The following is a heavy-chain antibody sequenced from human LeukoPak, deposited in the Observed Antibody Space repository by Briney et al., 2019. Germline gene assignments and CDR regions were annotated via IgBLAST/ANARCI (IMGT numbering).Heavy chain of an antibody. CDR2: IKQDGSET. V-gene: IGHV3-7*01. Sequence: PGGSLRLSCAASRFTLSNYWMSWVRQAPGKGLEWVANIKQDGSETYYVDSVKGRFTISRDNAKNSLYLQMNSLRAEDTAVYYCARDSLTYYYDSSGPTDYWGQGTLVTVSS. D-gene: IGHD3-22*01. CDR3: ARDSLTYYYDSSGPTDY. CDR1: RFTLSNYW. J-gene: IGHJ4*02.